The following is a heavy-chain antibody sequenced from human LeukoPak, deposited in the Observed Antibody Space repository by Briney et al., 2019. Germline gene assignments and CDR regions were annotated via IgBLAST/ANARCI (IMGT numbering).Heavy chain of an antibody. Sequence: PGGSLRLSCATSGFNFNNAWMSWVRQLPGKGLEWVGRIEDITNGGTADYAAPVKGRFTISRDDSKNTLYLQMNSLTTEDTAVYYCTTDSVHSKNWYYFDYWGQGTLVTVSS. J-gene: IGHJ4*02. CDR2: IEDITNGGTA. V-gene: IGHV3-15*04. CDR3: TTDSVHSKNWYYFDY. CDR1: GFNFNNAW. D-gene: IGHD1-1*01.